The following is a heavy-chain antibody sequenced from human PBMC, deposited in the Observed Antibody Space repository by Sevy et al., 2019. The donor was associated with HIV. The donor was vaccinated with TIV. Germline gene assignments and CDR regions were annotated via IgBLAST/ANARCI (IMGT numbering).Heavy chain of an antibody. CDR1: GFTFSNAW. CDR2: IKSKVDGGTT. V-gene: IGHV3-15*01. D-gene: IGHD6-19*01. J-gene: IGHJ6*02. CDR3: TTRGRVAEPGGIYYNGMDV. Sequence: GGSLRLSCTASGFTFSNAWMSWVRQAPGKGLEWVGRIKSKVDGGTTDYATPVKGRFTILRDDSKNTLYPQMNSLKTEETAVYYCTTRGRVAEPGGIYYNGMDVWGQGTTVTVSS.